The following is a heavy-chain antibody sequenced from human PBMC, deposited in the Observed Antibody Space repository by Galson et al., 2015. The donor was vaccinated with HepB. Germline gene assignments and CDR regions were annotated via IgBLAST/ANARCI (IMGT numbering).Heavy chain of an antibody. CDR1: GYSFASYG. D-gene: IGHD3-10*01. Sequence: SVKVSCKASGYSFASYGVVWLRQAPGQGLEWMGWISPYNGNTHYAQNFQGRVTMTTDTSASTAYMELRSLRSDDTAVYYCARDAVGWELFNDGVSYWGQGTLVTVSS. CDR3: ARDAVGWELFNDGVSY. V-gene: IGHV1-18*04. CDR2: ISPYNGNT. J-gene: IGHJ4*02.